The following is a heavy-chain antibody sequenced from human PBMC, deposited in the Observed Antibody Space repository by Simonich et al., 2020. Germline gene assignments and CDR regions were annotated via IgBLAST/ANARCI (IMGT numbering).Heavy chain of an antibody. V-gene: IGHV3-49*04. CDR3: TRHLGIGAFDI. Sequence: EVQLVESGGGLVQPGRSLRLSCPASGFTFGVYARSWVRQAPGKGLEWVGFIRRKDYGGTKEYAAYGKVVFTISRDDSKSIAYLQMNSMKTEDTALYYCTRHLGIGAFDIWGQGTMVTVSS. D-gene: IGHD7-27*01. CDR1: GFTFGVYA. CDR2: IRRKDYGGTK. J-gene: IGHJ3*02.